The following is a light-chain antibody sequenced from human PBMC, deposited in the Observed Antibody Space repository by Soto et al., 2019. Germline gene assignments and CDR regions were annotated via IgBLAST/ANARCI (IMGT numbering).Light chain of an antibody. V-gene: IGLV2-18*02. Sequence: QSALTQPPSVSGSPGQSVTISCSGTSTDVRSYHRVSWYQQPPGTAPKRIIYEVTKRPSGVPDRFSGSKSGNTASLTISGLQAEDDADYYCTSYTGSSTFFGGGTKVTVL. J-gene: IGLJ2*01. CDR1: STDVRSYHR. CDR2: EVT. CDR3: TSYTGSSTF.